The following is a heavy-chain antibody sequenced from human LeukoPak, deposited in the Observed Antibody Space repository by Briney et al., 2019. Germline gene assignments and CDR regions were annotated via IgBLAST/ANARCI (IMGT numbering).Heavy chain of an antibody. D-gene: IGHD6-13*01. J-gene: IGHJ4*02. CDR3: ARSDTHHIHSSSWHFDY. CDR1: GGSIGTNY. CDR2: SSYSGSS. Sequence: SETLSLTCSVSGGSIGTNYWSWIRQVPGKGLEWIGYSSYSGSSNYNPSLKSRVTISVDTSKTQFSLYLNSVTAADTALYYCARSDTHHIHSSSWHFDYWGQGTLVSVSS. V-gene: IGHV4-59*01.